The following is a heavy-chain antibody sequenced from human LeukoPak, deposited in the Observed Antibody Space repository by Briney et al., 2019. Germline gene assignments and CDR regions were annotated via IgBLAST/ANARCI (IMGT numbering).Heavy chain of an antibody. CDR1: GFTFSTYA. Sequence: GRSLRLSCAASGFTFSTYAMHWVRQAPGKGLEGVAVISYDGRNEYYTDSVKGRFTISRDNSKNTLNLQMNSLRPEDTAVYYCARGGSSSWYQDYWGQGTLVTVSS. J-gene: IGHJ4*02. D-gene: IGHD6-13*01. V-gene: IGHV3-30*04. CDR2: ISYDGRNE. CDR3: ARGGSSSWYQDY.